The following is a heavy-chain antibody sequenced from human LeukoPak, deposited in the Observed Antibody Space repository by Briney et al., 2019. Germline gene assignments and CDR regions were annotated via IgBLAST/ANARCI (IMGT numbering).Heavy chain of an antibody. CDR3: AKEGTYYDSSGYYTH. Sequence: GGSLRLSCAASGLTFSSFAMRWVRQAPGKGLEWVSSVSGSGGATYYADSVKGRFTISRDNSKNTLFLQMNSLRVEDTAIYYCAKEGTYYDSSGYYTHWGQGTLVAVSS. D-gene: IGHD3-22*01. J-gene: IGHJ1*01. CDR1: GLTFSSFA. V-gene: IGHV3-23*01. CDR2: VSGSGGAT.